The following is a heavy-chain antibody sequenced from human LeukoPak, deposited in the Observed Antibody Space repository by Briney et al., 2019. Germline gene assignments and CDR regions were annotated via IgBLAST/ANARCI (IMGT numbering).Heavy chain of an antibody. CDR2: IYYSGST. J-gene: IGHJ6*04. Sequence: SETLSLTCTVSGGSISSYYWSWIRQPPGKGLEWIGYIYYSGSTNYNPSLKSRVTISVDTSKNQFSLKLSSVTAADTAVYYCARLIGYCSSTSCWYYYYYGIDVWGKGTTVTVSS. D-gene: IGHD2-2*01. V-gene: IGHV4-59*01. CDR3: ARLIGYCSSTSCWYYYYYGIDV. CDR1: GGSISSYY.